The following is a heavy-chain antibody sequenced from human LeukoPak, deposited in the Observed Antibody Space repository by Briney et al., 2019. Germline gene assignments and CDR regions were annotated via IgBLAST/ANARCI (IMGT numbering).Heavy chain of an antibody. Sequence: GGSLRLSCAASGFTFSDYYMSWIRQAPGKGLEWVSYIRSSGSTIYYADSVKGRFTISRDNAKNSLYLQMNSLRAEDTAVYYCARGYYDSSGYYNLYDYWGQGTLVTVSS. CDR2: IRSSGSTI. V-gene: IGHV3-11*04. J-gene: IGHJ4*02. CDR1: GFTFSDYY. CDR3: ARGYYDSSGYYNLYDY. D-gene: IGHD3-22*01.